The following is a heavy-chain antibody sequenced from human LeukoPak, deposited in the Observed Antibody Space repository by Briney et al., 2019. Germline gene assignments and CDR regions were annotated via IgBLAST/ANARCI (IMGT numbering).Heavy chain of an antibody. CDR2: ISSSSSYT. CDR3: ARGWEYSSGWYDI. Sequence: PGGSLRLSCAATGFTFSDYYMSRIRQAPGKGLEWVSYISSSSSYTNYADSVKGRFTISRDNAKNSLYLQMNSLRAEDTAVYYCARGWEYSSGWYDIWGQGTMVTVSS. J-gene: IGHJ3*02. CDR1: GFTFSDYY. V-gene: IGHV3-11*05. D-gene: IGHD6-19*01.